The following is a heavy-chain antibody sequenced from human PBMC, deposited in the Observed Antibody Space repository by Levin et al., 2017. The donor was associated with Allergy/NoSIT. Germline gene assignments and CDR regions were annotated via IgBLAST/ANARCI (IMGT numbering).Heavy chain of an antibody. D-gene: IGHD3-22*01. CDR3: ARENDSSGYSPSPFDY. Sequence: ASETLSLTCTVSGGSISSYYWSWIRQPAGKGLEWIGRIYTSGSTNYNPSLKGRVTMSVDTSKNQFSLKLSSVTAADTAVYYCARENDSSGYSPSPFDYWGQGTLVTVSS. CDR1: GGSISSYY. CDR2: IYTSGST. V-gene: IGHV4-4*07. J-gene: IGHJ4*02.